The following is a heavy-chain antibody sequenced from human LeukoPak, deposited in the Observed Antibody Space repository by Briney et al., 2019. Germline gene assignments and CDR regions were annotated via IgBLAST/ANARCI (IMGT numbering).Heavy chain of an antibody. J-gene: IGHJ4*02. D-gene: IGHD2-8*02. CDR3: AGHHPRNTVDF. V-gene: IGHV4-59*08. CDR1: GGSMSPYH. CDR2: IYYSGST. Sequence: SETLSLTCTVSGGSMSPYHWGWIRQPPGKGLEWTGYIYYSGSTNYNPSLKSRVTISVDTSKNQFSLKLSSVTAADTAIYYCAGHHPRNTVDFWGQGTLVTVSS.